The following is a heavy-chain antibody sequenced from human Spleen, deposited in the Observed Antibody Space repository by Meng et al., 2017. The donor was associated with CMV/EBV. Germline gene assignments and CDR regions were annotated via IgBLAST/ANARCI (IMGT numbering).Heavy chain of an antibody. CDR2: INPNSGGT. CDR1: NYSFINYD. Sequence: ASVKVSCTASNYSFINYDIGWVRQAPGQGLEWMGWINPNSGGTNYAQKFQGRVTMTRDTSISTAYMELSRLRSDDTAVYYCARVGYSSSRGMDVWGQGTTVTVSS. CDR3: ARVGYSSSRGMDV. J-gene: IGHJ6*02. D-gene: IGHD6-6*01. V-gene: IGHV1-2*02.